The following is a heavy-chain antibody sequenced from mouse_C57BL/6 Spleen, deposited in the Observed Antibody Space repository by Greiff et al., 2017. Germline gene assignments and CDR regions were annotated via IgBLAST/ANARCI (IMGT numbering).Heavy chain of an antibody. CDR2: IDPSDSYT. CDR3: ARSDHDYGRYFDV. CDR1: GYTFTSYW. D-gene: IGHD2-4*01. Sequence: QVQLQQPGAELVRPGTSVKLSCKASGYTFTSYWMHWVKQRPGQGLEWIGVIDPSDSYTNYNQKFKGKATLTVDTSSSTAYMQLSSLTSEDSAVYYCARSDHDYGRYFDVWGTGTTVTVSS. V-gene: IGHV1-59*01. J-gene: IGHJ1*03.